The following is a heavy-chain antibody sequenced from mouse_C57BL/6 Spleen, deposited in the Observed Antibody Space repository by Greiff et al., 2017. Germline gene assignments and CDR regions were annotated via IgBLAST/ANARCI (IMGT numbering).Heavy chain of an antibody. CDR2: INPGSGGT. D-gene: IGHD1-1*01. Sequence: QVQLQQSGAELVRPGTSVKVSCKASGYAFTNYLIEWVKQRPGQGLEWIGVINPGSGGTNYNEKFKGTATLTADKSSSTAYMQLSSLTSEDSAVYFCARSSYYYGSSPAWFAYWGQGTLVTVSA. V-gene: IGHV1-54*01. J-gene: IGHJ3*01. CDR1: GYAFTNYL. CDR3: ARSSYYYGSSPAWFAY.